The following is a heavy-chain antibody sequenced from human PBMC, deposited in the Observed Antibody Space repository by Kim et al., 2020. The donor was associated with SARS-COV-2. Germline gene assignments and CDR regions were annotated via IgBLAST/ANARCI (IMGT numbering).Heavy chain of an antibody. CDR3: ARDSNSYGSGSVDF. CDR2: IKKDGTEK. CDR1: GFTFSNFW. D-gene: IGHD3-10*01. Sequence: GGSLRLSCAASGFTFSNFWMNWVRQAPGKGLEWVANIKKDGTEKNYVDSVKGRFTISRDNTKKSLYLQMDSLRAEDTAVYYCARDSNSYGSGSVDFWG. J-gene: IGHJ6*01. V-gene: IGHV3-7*03.